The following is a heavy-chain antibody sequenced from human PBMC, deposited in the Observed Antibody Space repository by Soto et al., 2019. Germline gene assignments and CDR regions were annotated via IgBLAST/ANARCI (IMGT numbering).Heavy chain of an antibody. CDR3: ARSRGDTYWDSYGFNY. V-gene: IGHV1-8*01. Sequence: ASVKVSCKASGYTFTSYDINWVRQATGQGPEWMGWMNPDSGNTGYVQKFQGRVTMTRNTAISTAYMELSSVTAADTAVYYCARSRGDTYWDSYGFNYWGQGTLVTVSS. CDR1: GYTFTSYD. CDR2: MNPDSGNT. J-gene: IGHJ4*02. D-gene: IGHD5-18*01.